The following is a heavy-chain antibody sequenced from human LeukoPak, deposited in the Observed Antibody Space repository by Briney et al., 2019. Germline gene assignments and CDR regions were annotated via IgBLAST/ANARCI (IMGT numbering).Heavy chain of an antibody. CDR1: GYTFTGYY. CDR3: ARDGPYCSSTSCYEELHP. V-gene: IGHV1-2*02. CDR2: INPNSSGT. Sequence: ASVTVSCKASGYTFTGYYMHWVRQAPGQGLEWMGWINPNSSGTNYAQKCQGSVTMTRDTSISTAYMELGRLRSDDTAVYYCARDGPYCSSTSCYEELHPWGQGTLVTVSS. J-gene: IGHJ4*02. D-gene: IGHD2-2*01.